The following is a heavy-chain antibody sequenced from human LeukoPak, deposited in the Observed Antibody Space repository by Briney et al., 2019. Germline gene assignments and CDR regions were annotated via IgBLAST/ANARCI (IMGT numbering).Heavy chain of an antibody. J-gene: IGHJ6*02. CDR2: ISGSGGST. CDR3: AKALLNDDGDYALVYYYGMDV. V-gene: IGHV3-23*01. Sequence: GGPLRLSCEASGFTFSSYAMSWVRQAPGKGLEWVSAISGSGGSTYYADSVKGRFIISRDNSKNTLYLQMNSLRAEDTAVYYCAKALLNDDGDYALVYYYGMDVWGQGTTVTVSS. D-gene: IGHD4-17*01. CDR1: GFTFSSYA.